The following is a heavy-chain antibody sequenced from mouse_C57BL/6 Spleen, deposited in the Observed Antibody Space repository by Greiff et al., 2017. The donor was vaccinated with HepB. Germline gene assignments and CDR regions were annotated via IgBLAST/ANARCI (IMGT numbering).Heavy chain of an antibody. CDR3: ASGDGYFDV. D-gene: IGHD2-3*01. Sequence: QVQLQQSGPELVKPGASVKISCKASGYAFSSSWMNWVKQRPGKGLEWIGRIYPGDGDTNDNGKFKGKATRTADKSSSTAYMQLISLTSEDSAVYFCASGDGYFDVGGTGTTVTVSS. CDR2: IYPGDGDT. CDR1: GYAFSSSW. V-gene: IGHV1-82*01. J-gene: IGHJ1*03.